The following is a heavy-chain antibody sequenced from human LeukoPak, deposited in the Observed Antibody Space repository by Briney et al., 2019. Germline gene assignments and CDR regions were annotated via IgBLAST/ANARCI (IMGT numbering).Heavy chain of an antibody. CDR3: ARVEEGYGSGRRENYYYYYVDV. J-gene: IGHJ6*03. CDR1: GASISNYY. V-gene: IGHV4-59*01. Sequence: SETLSLTCTVSGASISNYYWSWIRQPPGKRLEWIGNIHYSGSTNYNPSLKSRVTISVDTSKNQFSLKLSSVTAADTAVYYCARVEEGYGSGRRENYYYYYVDVWGKGTTVTVSS. D-gene: IGHD3-10*01. CDR2: IHYSGST.